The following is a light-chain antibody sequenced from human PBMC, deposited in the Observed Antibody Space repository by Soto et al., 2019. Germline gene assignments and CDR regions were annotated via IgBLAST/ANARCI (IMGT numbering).Light chain of an antibody. V-gene: IGLV2-14*01. CDR2: EVS. J-gene: IGLJ3*02. CDR1: SSDVGDYNY. Sequence: QSALTQPASVSRSPGQSITISCTGTSSDVGDYNYVSWYQQHPGKAPKLMIYEVSNRPSGVSNRFSGSKSGNTASLTISGLQAEDEADYYCSSYTSSSTLWVFGGGTKLTVL. CDR3: SSYTSSSTLWV.